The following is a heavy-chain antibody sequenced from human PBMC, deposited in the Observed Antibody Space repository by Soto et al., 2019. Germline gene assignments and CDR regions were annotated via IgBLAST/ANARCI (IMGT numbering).Heavy chain of an antibody. CDR1: GFSLSTSGVG. CDR2: IYWDDDK. D-gene: IGHD3-9*01. CDR3: AHRLLTGAPRYGYFDL. V-gene: IGHV2-5*02. Sequence: QITLKESGPTLVKPTQTLTLTCTFSGFSLSTSGVGVGWIRQPPGKALEWLALIYWDDDKRYSPSLKSRLTITKVTSRNRVVLTMTNMDPVDTATYSCAHRLLTGAPRYGYFDLSGRGSPVAVSS. J-gene: IGHJ2*01.